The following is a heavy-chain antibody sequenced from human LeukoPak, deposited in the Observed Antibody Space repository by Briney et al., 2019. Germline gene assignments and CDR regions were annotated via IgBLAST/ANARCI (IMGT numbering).Heavy chain of an antibody. CDR1: GFTFSDYW. Sequence: GGSLRLSCGVSGFTFSDYWMNWVRQAPGKGLEWVASIKQDGSEKSYVDSVKGRFTISRDNAKNSLYLQMSSLRAEDTAVYYCGRDGTALGFYFDLWGKGTLVTVSS. V-gene: IGHV3-7*01. CDR2: IKQDGSEK. D-gene: IGHD1-26*01. J-gene: IGHJ4*01. CDR3: GRDGTALGFYFDL.